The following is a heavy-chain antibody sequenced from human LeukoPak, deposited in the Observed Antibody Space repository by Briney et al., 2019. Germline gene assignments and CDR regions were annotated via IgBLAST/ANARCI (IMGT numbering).Heavy chain of an antibody. CDR1: GYSFSSYW. Sequence: GESLKISCKGSGYSFSSYWIGWVRQMPGKGLEWMGLIYPGDSDTRYSPSFQGQVTISADKSISTAYLQWSSLKASDTAMYYCAGRGGYSYGFGEPAFDIWGQGTMVTVSS. J-gene: IGHJ3*02. CDR2: IYPGDSDT. D-gene: IGHD5-18*01. CDR3: AGRGGYSYGFGEPAFDI. V-gene: IGHV5-51*01.